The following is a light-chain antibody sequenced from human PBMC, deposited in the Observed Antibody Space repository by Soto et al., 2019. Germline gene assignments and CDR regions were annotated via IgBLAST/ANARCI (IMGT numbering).Light chain of an antibody. J-gene: IGKJ4*01. CDR3: ERHRTYPGT. CDR1: QSILTY. V-gene: IGKV1-9*01. CDR2: AAS. Sequence: MQVTRAPSNLSASVADRLTITCRASQSILTYLNWYQQKVGKAPKLLIYAASNFQSGVPSRFSGCGSGTEFTLGLRCLQPDDFALSNCERHRTYPGTLAGGTKVDIK.